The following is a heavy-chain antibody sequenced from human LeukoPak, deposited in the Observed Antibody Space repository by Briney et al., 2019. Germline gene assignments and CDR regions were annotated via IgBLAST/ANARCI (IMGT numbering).Heavy chain of an antibody. Sequence: PGGSLRLSCAASGFNFEDYTMHWVRQAPGKTLEWVSLISWDGTPYYTDSVKGRFTISRDNSKNPLYLQMDTLRSEDAAFYYCVKDLSYESSGYVFDHWGQGTLVTVSS. J-gene: IGHJ4*02. V-gene: IGHV3-43*01. D-gene: IGHD3-22*01. CDR3: VKDLSYESSGYVFDH. CDR1: GFNFEDYT. CDR2: ISWDGTP.